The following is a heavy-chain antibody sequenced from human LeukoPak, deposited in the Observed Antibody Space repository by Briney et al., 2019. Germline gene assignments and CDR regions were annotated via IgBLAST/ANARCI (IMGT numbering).Heavy chain of an antibody. Sequence: PSETLSLTCTVSGGSISSYYRSWIRQPPGKGLEWIGYIYYSGSTNYNPSLKSRVTISVDTSKNQFSLKLSSVTAADTAVYYCARGGRLPNWYFELWGRGTLVTVSS. CDR2: IYYSGST. CDR3: ARGGRLPNWYFEL. V-gene: IGHV4-59*01. D-gene: IGHD2-15*01. CDR1: GGSISSYY. J-gene: IGHJ2*01.